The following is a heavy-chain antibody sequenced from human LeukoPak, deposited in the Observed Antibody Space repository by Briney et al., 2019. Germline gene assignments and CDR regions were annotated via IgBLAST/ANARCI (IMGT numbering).Heavy chain of an antibody. J-gene: IGHJ4*02. CDR1: GYTFTSYG. CDR2: ISAYNGNT. Sequence: ASVKVSCKASGYTFTSYGIGWVRQAPGQGLEWMGWISAYNGNTNYAQKLQGRVTMTTDTSTSTAYMELRSLRSDDTAVYYCARDQFRGTAAAGTEWGQGTLVTVSS. V-gene: IGHV1-18*01. CDR3: ARDQFRGTAAAGTE. D-gene: IGHD6-13*01.